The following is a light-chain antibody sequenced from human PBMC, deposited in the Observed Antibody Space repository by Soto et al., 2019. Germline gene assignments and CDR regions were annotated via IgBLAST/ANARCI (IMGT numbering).Light chain of an antibody. CDR1: QSLSSN. J-gene: IGKJ1*01. CDR2: GAS. CDR3: QQYNDWPLT. V-gene: IGKV3-15*01. Sequence: VMTQSPATLSVSPGDTATLSCRASQSLSSNLGWYQQKPGQAPRLLIFGASTRATGIPARFSGSGSGTKFSLTISSLQSEDFAVYFCQQYNDWPLTFGQGTKVDIK.